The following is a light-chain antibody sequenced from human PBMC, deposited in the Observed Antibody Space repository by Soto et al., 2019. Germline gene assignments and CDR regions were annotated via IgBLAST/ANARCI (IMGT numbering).Light chain of an antibody. CDR2: GAS. CDR3: QRFESSVT. Sequence: EIVLTQSPGSLSLSPGERATLSCRASQSVSSTFFAWYQQRPGQAPRLLMYGASSRATGIPERFSGSGSGTDFTLTISRVEPEDFGVYYCQRFESSVTFGQGTKVEIK. V-gene: IGKV3-20*01. J-gene: IGKJ1*01. CDR1: QSVSSTF.